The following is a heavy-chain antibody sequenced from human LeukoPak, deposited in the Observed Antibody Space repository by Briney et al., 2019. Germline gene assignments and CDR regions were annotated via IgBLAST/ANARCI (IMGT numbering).Heavy chain of an antibody. CDR1: GFTFSDAW. V-gene: IGHV3-15*01. Sequence: GGSLRLSCAASGFTFSDAWLNWVRQTPEKGLEWVARIKRQTEGWTNDYAAPVKGRFTISRDDSKSTVYLQMNSLEIEDTAVYYCSRNADHDWWGQGTLVTVSS. D-gene: IGHD1-14*01. CDR3: SRNADHDW. CDR2: IKRQTEGWTN. J-gene: IGHJ4*02.